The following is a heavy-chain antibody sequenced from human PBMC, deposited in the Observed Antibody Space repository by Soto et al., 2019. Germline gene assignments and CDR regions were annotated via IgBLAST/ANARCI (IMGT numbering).Heavy chain of an antibody. D-gene: IGHD4-17*01. J-gene: IGHJ4*02. CDR3: AKDYGDYVSRKDY. V-gene: IGHV3-48*01. Sequence: EVQLVESGGGLIQPGGSLRLSCAASGFTFSSYSMNWVRQAPGKGLEWISYISSSDINIYYADSVKGRFTISRDIAKNSLYLQMNSLRAVDTAVYYCAKDYGDYVSRKDYLGPRTLVTASS. CDR2: ISSSDINI. CDR1: GFTFSSYS.